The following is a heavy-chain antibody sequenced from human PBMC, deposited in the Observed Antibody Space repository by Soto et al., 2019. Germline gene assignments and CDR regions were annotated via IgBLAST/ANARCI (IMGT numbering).Heavy chain of an antibody. Sequence: GASVKVSCKASGFTFTSSAVQWVRQARGQRLEWIGWIVVGSGNTNYAQKFQERVTITRDMSTSTAYMELSSLRSEDTAVYYCAAEGYYGSALSLPIVWGQGTTVTVSS. CDR1: GFTFTSSA. CDR2: IVVGSGNT. J-gene: IGHJ6*02. CDR3: AAEGYYGSALSLPIV. D-gene: IGHD3-10*01. V-gene: IGHV1-58*01.